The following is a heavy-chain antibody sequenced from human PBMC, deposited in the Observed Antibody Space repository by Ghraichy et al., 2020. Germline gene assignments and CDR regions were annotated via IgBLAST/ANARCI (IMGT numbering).Heavy chain of an antibody. CDR2: IYYSGST. CDR3: ARHAHSSSWSDFGY. CDR1: GGSITSYY. Sequence: TLSLTCTVSGGSITSYYWSWIRQPPGKGLEWIGYIYYSGSTNYNPSLQSRVTISVDTSKNQFSLKLSSVSAADTAVYYCARHAHSSSWSDFGYWGQGTLVTVSS. J-gene: IGHJ4*02. D-gene: IGHD6-13*01. V-gene: IGHV4-59*08.